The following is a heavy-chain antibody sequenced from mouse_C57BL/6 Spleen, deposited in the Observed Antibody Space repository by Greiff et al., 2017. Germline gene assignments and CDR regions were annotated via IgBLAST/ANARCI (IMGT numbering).Heavy chain of an antibody. CDR3: AREEITTVVEGFDY. CDR2: IHPNSGST. V-gene: IGHV1-64*01. Sequence: VQLQQSGAELVKPGASVKLSCKASGYTFTSYWMHWVKQRPGQGLEWIGMIHPNSGSTNYNEKFKSKATLTVDKSSSTAYMQLSSLTSEDAAVYYCAREEITTVVEGFDYWGQGTTLTVSS. CDR1: GYTFTSYW. D-gene: IGHD1-1*01. J-gene: IGHJ2*01.